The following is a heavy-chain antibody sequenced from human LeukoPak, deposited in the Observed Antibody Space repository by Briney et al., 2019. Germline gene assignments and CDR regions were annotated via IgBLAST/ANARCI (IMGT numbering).Heavy chain of an antibody. V-gene: IGHV3-30*18. CDR2: ISYDGSNK. CDR3: AKDSSGWYLDY. J-gene: IGHJ4*02. D-gene: IGHD6-19*01. Sequence: PGRSLKLSCAASGFTFSSYGMHWVRQAPGKGLEWVAVISYDGSNKYYADSVKGRFTISRDNSKNTLYLQMNSLRAEDTAVYYCAKDSSGWYLDYWGQGTLVTVSS. CDR1: GFTFSSYG.